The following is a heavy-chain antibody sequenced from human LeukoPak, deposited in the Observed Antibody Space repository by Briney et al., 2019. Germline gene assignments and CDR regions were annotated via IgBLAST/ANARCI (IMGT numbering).Heavy chain of an antibody. D-gene: IGHD3-3*01. Sequence: SVKVSCEASGGTFSIYAISWVRHAPRQGLEWVGGIIPIFVTTNYAQKFQGRVTITTDESTSTAYMELSSLISEDTAVYYCARGPFLEHEYYFDYWGQGTLVTVSS. V-gene: IGHV1-69*05. CDR3: ARGPFLEHEYYFDY. J-gene: IGHJ4*02. CDR2: IIPIFVTT. CDR1: GGTFSIYA.